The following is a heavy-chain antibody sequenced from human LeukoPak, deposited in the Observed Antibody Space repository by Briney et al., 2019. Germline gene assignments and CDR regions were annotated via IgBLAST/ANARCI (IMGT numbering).Heavy chain of an antibody. Sequence: PSETLSLTCSVSGYSISSDYYWGWIRQPPGKGLEWIGFIYHSGSTYCNPSLKSRVTISVDTSKNQFSLKLSSVTAADTAVYYCARDHGDYEFDYWGQGTLVTVSS. CDR1: GYSISSDYY. V-gene: IGHV4-38-2*02. CDR2: IYHSGST. CDR3: ARDHGDYEFDY. J-gene: IGHJ4*02. D-gene: IGHD4-17*01.